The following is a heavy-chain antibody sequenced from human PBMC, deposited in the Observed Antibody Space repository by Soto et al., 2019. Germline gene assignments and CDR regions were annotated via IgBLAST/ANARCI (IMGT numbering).Heavy chain of an antibody. CDR1: GYTFTGYY. CDR3: ARGGYDFWSGYHYYYYYYMDV. CDR2: INPNSGGT. V-gene: IGHV1-2*04. J-gene: IGHJ6*03. D-gene: IGHD3-3*01. Sequence: ASVKVSCKASGYTFTGYYMHWVRQAPGQGLEWMGWINPNSGGTNYAQKFQGWVTMTRDTSISTAYMELSRLRSDDTAVYYCARGGYDFWSGYHYYYYYYMDVWGKGTTVTVSS.